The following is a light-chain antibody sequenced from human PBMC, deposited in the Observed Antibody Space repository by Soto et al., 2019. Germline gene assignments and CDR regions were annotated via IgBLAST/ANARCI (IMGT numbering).Light chain of an antibody. V-gene: IGLV4-69*01. Sequence: QSVLTQSPSASASLGASVKLTCTLSSGHSSYAIAWHQQQPEKGPRYLMKLNSDGSHSKGDGIPDRFSGSSSGAERYLTISSLQSEDEADYYCQTWGTGIGVFGGGTKLTV. CDR3: QTWGTGIGV. J-gene: IGLJ2*01. CDR2: LNSDGSH. CDR1: SGHSSYA.